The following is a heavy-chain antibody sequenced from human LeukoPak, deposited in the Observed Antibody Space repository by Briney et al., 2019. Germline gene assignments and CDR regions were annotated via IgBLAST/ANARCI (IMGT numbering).Heavy chain of an antibody. CDR3: ARRQAVAGAYYFDY. J-gene: IGHJ4*02. V-gene: IGHV1-18*01. Sequence: ASVKVSCKASGYTFTSYGISWVRQAPGQGLEWMGWISAYNGNTNYAQKLQGRVTMTTDTSTSTAYMELRSLRSDDTAVYYCARRQAVAGAYYFDYWGQGTLVTVSS. CDR2: ISAYNGNT. CDR1: GYTFTSYG. D-gene: IGHD6-19*01.